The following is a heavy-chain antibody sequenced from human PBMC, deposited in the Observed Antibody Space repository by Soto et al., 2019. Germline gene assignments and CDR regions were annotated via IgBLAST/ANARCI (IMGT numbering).Heavy chain of an antibody. CDR3: AIPRRGGGFGGMDV. V-gene: IGHV3-23*01. CDR2: ISGIDGST. Sequence: EVRLLESGGNLVQPGGSLRLSCAASAFTFGTYALSWVRQAPGKGLEWVSAISGIDGSTYYADSVEGRFTISRDNSKNTLHLQMNSLTVADTALYYCAIPRRGGGFGGMDVWGQGTTVRVSS. J-gene: IGHJ6*02. CDR1: AFTFGTYA. D-gene: IGHD3-16*01.